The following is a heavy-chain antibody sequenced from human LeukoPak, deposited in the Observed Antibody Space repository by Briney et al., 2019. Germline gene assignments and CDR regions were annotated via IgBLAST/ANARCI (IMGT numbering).Heavy chain of an antibody. Sequence: GASVKVSCKASGYTFTGYYMHWVRQAPGQGLEWMGWINPNSGGTNYAQKFQGRVTMTRDTSISTAYMELSRLRSDDTAVYYCARDRNPDYDFWSGYYSVMRFDPWGQGTLVTVSS. V-gene: IGHV1-2*02. CDR1: GYTFTGYY. CDR3: ARDRNPDYDFWSGYYSVMRFDP. D-gene: IGHD3-3*01. CDR2: INPNSGGT. J-gene: IGHJ5*02.